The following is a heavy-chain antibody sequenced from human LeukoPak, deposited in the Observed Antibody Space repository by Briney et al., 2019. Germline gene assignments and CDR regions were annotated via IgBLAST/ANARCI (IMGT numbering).Heavy chain of an antibody. V-gene: IGHV3-48*01. CDR3: ARETYDFWSGYWCY. D-gene: IGHD3-3*01. Sequence: PGGSLRLSCAASGFTFRNYNMNWVRQAPGKGQEWISYISSRGSTIYYAESVKGRFTISRDNAENSLYLQMNSLRAEDTAVYYCARETYDFWSGYWCYWGQGTLVTVSS. CDR2: ISSRGSTI. CDR1: GFTFRNYN. J-gene: IGHJ4*02.